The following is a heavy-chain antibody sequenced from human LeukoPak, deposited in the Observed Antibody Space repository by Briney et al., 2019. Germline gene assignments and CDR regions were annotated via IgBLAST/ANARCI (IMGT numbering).Heavy chain of an antibody. CDR2: ISWNSGSI. CDR1: GFTFDDYA. D-gene: IGHD3-10*01. J-gene: IGHJ4*02. V-gene: IGHV3-9*01. CDR3: AKDYGSGSYYFLYFDY. Sequence: GRSLRLSCAASGFTFDDYAMHWVRQAPGKGLEWVSGISWNSGSIGYADSVKGRFTISRDNAKNSLYPQMNSLSAEDTALYYCAKDYGSGSYYFLYFDYWGQGTLVTVSS.